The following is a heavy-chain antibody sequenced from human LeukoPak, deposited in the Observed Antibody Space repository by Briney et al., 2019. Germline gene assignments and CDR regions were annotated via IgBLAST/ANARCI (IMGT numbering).Heavy chain of an antibody. V-gene: IGHV1-69*04. CDR1: GGTFSSYA. D-gene: IGHD6-6*01. CDR3: AVNRIAARPYFDY. Sequence: SVKVACKASGGTFSSYAISWVRQAPGQGLEWMGRIIPILGIANYAQKFQGRVTITADKSTSAAYMELSSLRSEDTAVYYCAVNRIAARPYFDYWGQGTLVTVSS. CDR2: IIPILGIA. J-gene: IGHJ4*02.